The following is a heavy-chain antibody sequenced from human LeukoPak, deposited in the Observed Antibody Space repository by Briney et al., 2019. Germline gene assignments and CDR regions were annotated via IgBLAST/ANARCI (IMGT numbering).Heavy chain of an antibody. CDR2: ISTDNGKT. CDR1: GYTFTSYG. Sequence: ASVKVSCKASGYTFTSYGISWVRQAPGQGLEWMGWISTDNGKTNYAQKLQGRVTMTTDTSTSTAYMELGSLRSDDTAVYFCAARSGTYPYYFDYWGQGTLVTVSS. J-gene: IGHJ4*02. V-gene: IGHV1-18*01. D-gene: IGHD1-26*01. CDR3: AARSGTYPYYFDY.